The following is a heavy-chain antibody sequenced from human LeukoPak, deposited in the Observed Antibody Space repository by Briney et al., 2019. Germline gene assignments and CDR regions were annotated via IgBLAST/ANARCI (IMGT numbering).Heavy chain of an antibody. Sequence: GASVKVSCKASGGTFSSYAISWVRQAPGQGLEWMGGIIPIFGTANYAQKFQGRVTITTDESTSTAYMELSSLRAEATAVYYCAKVHRYCSGGSCYVDSDDYWGQGTLVTVSS. CDR1: GGTFSSYA. J-gene: IGHJ4*02. D-gene: IGHD2-15*01. CDR3: AKVHRYCSGGSCYVDSDDY. CDR2: IIPIFGTA. V-gene: IGHV1-69*05.